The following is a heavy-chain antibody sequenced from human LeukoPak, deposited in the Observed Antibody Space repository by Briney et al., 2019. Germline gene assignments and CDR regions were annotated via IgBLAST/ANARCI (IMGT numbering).Heavy chain of an antibody. CDR2: ISSDGSST. Sequence: GGSLRLSCAASGFTFSSHWMHWVRQAPGKGLVWVTRISSDGSSTSYADSVRGRFTISRDNAKNTLYLQMSSLRAEDTAMYYCARISLSGWVNDHWGQGTLVTVSS. CDR1: GFTFSSHW. J-gene: IGHJ4*02. CDR3: ARISLSGWVNDH. V-gene: IGHV3-74*01. D-gene: IGHD6-19*01.